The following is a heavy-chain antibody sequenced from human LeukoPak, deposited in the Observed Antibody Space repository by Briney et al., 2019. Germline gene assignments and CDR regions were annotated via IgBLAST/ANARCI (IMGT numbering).Heavy chain of an antibody. V-gene: IGHV3-30-3*01. D-gene: IGHD3-16*01. CDR2: ISYDGSNK. CDR1: GFTFSSYA. Sequence: GSLRLSCAASGFTFSSYAMHWVRQAPGKGLEWVAVISYDGSNKYYADSVKGRFTISRDNSKNTLYLQMNSLRAEDTAVYYCARDLQRGSIDYWGQGTLVTVSS. CDR3: ARDLQRGSIDY. J-gene: IGHJ4*02.